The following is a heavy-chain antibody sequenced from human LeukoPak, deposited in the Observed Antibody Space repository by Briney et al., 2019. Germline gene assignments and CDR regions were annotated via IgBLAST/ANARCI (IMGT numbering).Heavy chain of an antibody. D-gene: IGHD3-10*01. CDR2: IYHSGST. CDR3: ARSYYYGSGSYYK. V-gene: IGHV4-38-2*01. Sequence: SEPLSLTCAVSGYSISSGYYWGWIRQPPGKGLEWIGSIYHSGSTYYNPSLKSRVTISVDTSKNQFSLKLSSVTAADTAVYYCARSYYYGSGSYYKWGQGTLVTVSS. J-gene: IGHJ4*02. CDR1: GYSISSGYY.